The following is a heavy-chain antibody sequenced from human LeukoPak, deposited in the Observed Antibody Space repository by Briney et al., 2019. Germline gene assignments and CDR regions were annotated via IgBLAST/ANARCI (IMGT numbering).Heavy chain of an antibody. J-gene: IGHJ4*02. CDR2: ISGSGDRT. D-gene: IGHD6-19*01. CDR3: AKERSSGWPFDY. Sequence: GGSLRLSCAASGFTFSSYAMSWGRQAPGRGRGWVSGISGSGDRTHDADSVKGRFTISRDNSKNTVYLQMNSLRADDTAVYYCAKERSSGWPFDYWGQGTLVTVSS. CDR1: GFTFSSYA. V-gene: IGHV3-23*01.